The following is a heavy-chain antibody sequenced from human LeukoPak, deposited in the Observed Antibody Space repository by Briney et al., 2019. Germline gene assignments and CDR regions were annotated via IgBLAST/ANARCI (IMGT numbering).Heavy chain of an antibody. CDR1: GGSISSHY. D-gene: IGHD3/OR15-3a*01. CDR3: ARGRPWTDP. Sequence: SETLSLTCTVSGGSISSHYWSWIRQPPGKGLEWIGYIYYSGSTNYNPSLKSRVTISVDTSKNQFSLKLSSVTAADTAVYYCARGRPWTDPWGQGTLVTVSS. V-gene: IGHV4-59*11. J-gene: IGHJ5*02. CDR2: IYYSGST.